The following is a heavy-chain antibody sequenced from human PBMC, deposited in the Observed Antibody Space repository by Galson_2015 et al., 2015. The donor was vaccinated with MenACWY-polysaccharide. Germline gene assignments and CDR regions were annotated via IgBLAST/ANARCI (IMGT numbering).Heavy chain of an antibody. Sequence: SLRISCEASGFTFRCYPMSWGRQAPGEGLERISGVSAGGAVTYLADSVRGRFTISRDNSKNTVYLQTNSLRAADTAVYYCANPGLSTRRTSDVDYWSQGTLVTVSS. D-gene: IGHD5/OR15-5a*01. CDR2: VSAGGAVT. CDR3: ANPGLSTRRTSDVDY. J-gene: IGHJ4*02. CDR1: GFTFRCYP. V-gene: IGHV3-23*01.